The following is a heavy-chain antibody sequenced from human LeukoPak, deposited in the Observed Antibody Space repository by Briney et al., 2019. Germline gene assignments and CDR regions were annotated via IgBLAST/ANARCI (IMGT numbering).Heavy chain of an antibody. V-gene: IGHV3-23*01. Sequence: GGSLRLSCAASGFTFSSYAMSWVRQAPGKGLEWVSAISGSGGSTYYADSVKGRFTISRDNSKNTLYLQMNSLRAEDTAVYYCAKAPLRLGVLSFPDRWDYWGQGTLVTVSS. CDR3: AKAPLRLGVLSFPDRWDY. CDR1: GFTFSSYA. J-gene: IGHJ4*02. D-gene: IGHD3-16*02. CDR2: ISGSGGST.